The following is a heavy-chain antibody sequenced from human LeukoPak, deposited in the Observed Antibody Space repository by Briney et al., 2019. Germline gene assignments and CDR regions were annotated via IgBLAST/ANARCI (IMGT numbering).Heavy chain of an antibody. D-gene: IGHD1-26*01. CDR1: GGTFSSYA. CDR3: ARTPAGVGAIPFDY. CDR2: IIPILGIA. Sequence: SVKVSCKASGGTFSSYAISWVPQAPGQGLEWMGRIIPILGIANYAQKFQGRVTITADKSTSTAYMELSSLRSEDTAVYYCARTPAGVGAIPFDYWGQGTLVTVSS. J-gene: IGHJ4*02. V-gene: IGHV1-69*04.